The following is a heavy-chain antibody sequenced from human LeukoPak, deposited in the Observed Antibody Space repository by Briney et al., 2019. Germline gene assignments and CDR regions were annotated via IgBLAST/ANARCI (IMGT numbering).Heavy chain of an antibody. V-gene: IGHV4-4*08. J-gene: IGHJ4*02. CDR2: IYDTEHC. D-gene: IGHD2-15*01. CDR3: ARCILGGSCYYFDY. CDR1: GDSISGYF. Sequence: SETLSLTCTVSGDSISGYFWSWIRLPPGKGLEWIGYIYDTEHCNYNPSLRRRVTISIDTSKNQFSLNLSSVTAADTAVYYCARCILGGSCYYFDYWGLGIQVSVSS.